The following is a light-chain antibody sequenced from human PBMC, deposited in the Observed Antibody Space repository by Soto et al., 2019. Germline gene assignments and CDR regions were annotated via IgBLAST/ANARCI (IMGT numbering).Light chain of an antibody. CDR3: QQRSSWIT. V-gene: IGKV3-11*01. CDR1: QSISSS. CDR2: DAS. J-gene: IGKJ5*01. Sequence: IVLTQSPTTLSLWPGETAVLSCRASQSISSSFSWYQQRPGQAPRLLIYDASNRAPGIPARFSGSGSGTVFPLTISSLEPEDFALYYCQQRSSWITFGQGTRLEIE.